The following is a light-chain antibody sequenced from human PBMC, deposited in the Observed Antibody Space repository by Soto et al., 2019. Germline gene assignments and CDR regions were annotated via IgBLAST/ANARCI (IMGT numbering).Light chain of an antibody. CDR1: QSVRTN. Sequence: EIVMTQSPATLSVSPGERVTLSCWASQSVRTNLAWYQQKPGQAPRLLIYGASTRATGIPARFSGSGSGTEFTLTISSLQSEDFAVYYCQQYNNWPWTFGQGTKVDIK. V-gene: IGKV3-15*01. CDR3: QQYNNWPWT. J-gene: IGKJ1*01. CDR2: GAS.